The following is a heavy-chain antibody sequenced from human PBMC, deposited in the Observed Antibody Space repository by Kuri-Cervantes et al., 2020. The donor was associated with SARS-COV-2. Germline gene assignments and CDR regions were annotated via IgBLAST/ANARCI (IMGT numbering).Heavy chain of an antibody. D-gene: IGHD2-2*01. CDR2: ISYDGSNK. CDR3: AKSIAVVTAPFDY. Sequence: GGSLRLSCAASGFTFSSYAMHWVRQAPGKGLEWVAVISYDGSNKYYADSVKGRFTISRDNSKNTLYLQMNSLRAEDTAVYYCAKSIAVVTAPFDYWGQGTLVTVSS. CDR1: GFTFSSYA. V-gene: IGHV3-30-3*02. J-gene: IGHJ4*02.